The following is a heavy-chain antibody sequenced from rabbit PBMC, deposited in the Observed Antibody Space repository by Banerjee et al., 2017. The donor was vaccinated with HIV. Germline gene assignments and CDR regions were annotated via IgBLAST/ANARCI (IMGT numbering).Heavy chain of an antibody. CDR3: ARGGTSPYIVGGFNL. D-gene: IGHD8-1*01. CDR2: IGAGSSGST. V-gene: IGHV1S40*01. J-gene: IGHJ4*01. Sequence: QSLEESGGDLVKPGASLTLTCTASGFSFSSSYYMCWVRQAPGKGLEWIGCIGAGSSGSTYYASWAKGRFTITKTSSTTVTLQMTSLTAADTATYFCARGGTSPYIVGGFNLWGQGTLVTVS. CDR1: GFSFSSSYY.